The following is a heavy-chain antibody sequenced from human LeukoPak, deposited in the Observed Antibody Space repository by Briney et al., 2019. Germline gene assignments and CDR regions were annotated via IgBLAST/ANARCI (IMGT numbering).Heavy chain of an antibody. V-gene: IGHV1-46*01. J-gene: IGHJ4*02. Sequence: GASVKVSCKASGYTFTSYYMHWVRQAPGQGLEWMGIINPSGGSTSYAQKFQGRVTITADESTSTAYMELSSLRSEDTAVYYCAREEGDYWGQGTLVTVSS. CDR2: INPSGGST. CDR1: GYTFTSYY. CDR3: AREEGDY.